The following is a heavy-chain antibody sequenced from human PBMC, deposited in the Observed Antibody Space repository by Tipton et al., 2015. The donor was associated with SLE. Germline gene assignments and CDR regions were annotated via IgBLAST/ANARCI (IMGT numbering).Heavy chain of an antibody. CDR1: GGSISSGDYY. D-gene: IGHD3-9*01. V-gene: IGHV4-30-4*01. CDR3: ARAAGYYSSFFQH. Sequence: TLSLTCTVSGGSISSGDYYWSWIRQPPGKGLEWIGYIYYSGSTYYNPSLKSRVTISVDTSKNQFSLSLSSLTAADTAVYYCARAAGYYSSFFQHWGQGTRSPS. CDR2: IYYSGST. J-gene: IGHJ1*01.